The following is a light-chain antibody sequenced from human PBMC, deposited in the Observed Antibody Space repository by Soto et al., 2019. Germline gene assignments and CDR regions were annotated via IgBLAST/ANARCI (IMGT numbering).Light chain of an antibody. V-gene: IGLV2-11*01. CDR3: VSYAGFYTLL. CDR1: SSDVGYYNY. CDR2: DVN. Sequence: QSALTQPRSVSGSPGQSVTISCTGTSSDVGYYNYVSCYHQHPGIAPKLMIYDVNKRPSGVPDRFSGSKSGNTASLTISGHQAEDEADYYCVSYAGFYTLLFGGGTKLTVL. J-gene: IGLJ2*01.